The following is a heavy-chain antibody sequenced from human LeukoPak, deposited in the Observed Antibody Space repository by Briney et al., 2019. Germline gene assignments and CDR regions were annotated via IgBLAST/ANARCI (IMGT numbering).Heavy chain of an antibody. D-gene: IGHD3-22*01. Sequence: SETLSLTCAVSGGSISSNSYYWNWIRQPPGKGLEWIGYIYYSGSTNYNPSLKSRVTISLDTSKNQFSLKLSSVTAADTAVYYCARGSFYYDSGGYYLFDYWGQGTLVTVSS. CDR3: ARGSFYYDSGGYYLFDY. J-gene: IGHJ4*02. CDR2: IYYSGST. CDR1: GGSISSNSYY. V-gene: IGHV4-61*01.